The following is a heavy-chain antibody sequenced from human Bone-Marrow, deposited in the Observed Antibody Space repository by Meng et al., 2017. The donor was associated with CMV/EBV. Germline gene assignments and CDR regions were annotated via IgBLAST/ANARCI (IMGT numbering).Heavy chain of an antibody. CDR1: GFTFTYYW. CDR2: INQNGGEK. D-gene: IGHD6-19*01. CDR3: SRDTTPGNSSAWYDAPDI. V-gene: IGHV3-7*01. J-gene: IGHJ3*02. Sequence: GESLKISCAASGFTFTYYWMSWVRQAPGKGLEWVANINQNGGEKYYLDSVKGRFTISRDNAKNSLSLQMNSLRAEDTAVYYCSRDTTPGNSSAWYDAPDIWGRGTVVTVSS.